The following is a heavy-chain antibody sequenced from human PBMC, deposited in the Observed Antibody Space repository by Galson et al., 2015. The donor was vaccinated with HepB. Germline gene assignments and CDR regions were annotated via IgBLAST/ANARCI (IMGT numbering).Heavy chain of an antibody. D-gene: IGHD5-18*01. Sequence: SVKVSCKVSGGTFSSYAISWVRQAPGQGLEWMGGIIPIFGTANYAQKFQGRVTITADESTSTAYMELSSLRSEDTAVYYCARVDTAMVGFDYWGQGTLVTVSS. J-gene: IGHJ4*02. CDR2: IIPIFGTA. CDR1: GGTFSSYA. CDR3: ARVDTAMVGFDY. V-gene: IGHV1-69*13.